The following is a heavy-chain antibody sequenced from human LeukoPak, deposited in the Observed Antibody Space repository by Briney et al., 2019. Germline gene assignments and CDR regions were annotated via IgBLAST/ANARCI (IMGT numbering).Heavy chain of an antibody. J-gene: IGHJ3*02. CDR3: ARGRYSSSQDAFDI. CDR2: ISSSSSYI. CDR1: GLTFSSYS. V-gene: IGHV3-21*01. D-gene: IGHD6-13*01. Sequence: GGSLRLSCAASGLTFSSYSMNWVRQAPGKGLEWVSSISSSSSYIYYADSVKGRFTISRDNAKNSLYLQMNSLRAEDTAVYYCARGRYSSSQDAFDIWGQGTMVTVSS.